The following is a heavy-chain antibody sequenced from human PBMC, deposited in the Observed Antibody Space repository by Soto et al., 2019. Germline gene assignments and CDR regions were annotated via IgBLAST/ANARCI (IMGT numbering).Heavy chain of an antibody. J-gene: IGHJ6*03. CDR2: ISSNGGST. V-gene: IGHV3-64*01. Sequence: GGSLRLSCAASGFTFSSYAMHWVRQAPGKGLEYVSAISSNGGSTYYANSVKGRFTISRDNSKNTQYLQMGGLRAEDMAVYYCTRGNVVVPAAKAHYYMDVWGKGTTVTVSS. CDR1: GFTFSSYA. CDR3: TRGNVVVPAAKAHYYMDV. D-gene: IGHD2-2*01.